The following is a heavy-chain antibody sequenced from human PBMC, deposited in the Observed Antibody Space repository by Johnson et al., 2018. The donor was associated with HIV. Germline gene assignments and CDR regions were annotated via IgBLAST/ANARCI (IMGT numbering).Heavy chain of an antibody. CDR1: GFTFSSYA. J-gene: IGHJ3*02. CDR2: ISSSGSTI. Sequence: VQLVESGGGVVRPGGSLRLSCAASGFTFSSYAMHWVRQAPGKGLEWVSFISSSGSTIYYADSVKGRFTISRDNAKKSLFLQMNSLRAEDTAVYYCARASYYYGSADIWGQGTMVTVSS. D-gene: IGHD3-10*01. V-gene: IGHV3-48*04. CDR3: ARASYYYGSADI.